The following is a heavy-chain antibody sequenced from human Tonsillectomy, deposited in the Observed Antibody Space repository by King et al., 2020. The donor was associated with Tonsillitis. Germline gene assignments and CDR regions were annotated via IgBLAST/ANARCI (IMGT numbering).Heavy chain of an antibody. J-gene: IGHJ4*02. D-gene: IGHD3-22*01. V-gene: IGHV1-8*01. Sequence: VQLVQSGAEVKKPGASVKVSCKASGYTFTSYDINWVRQATGQGLEWMGWMNPNSGNTGYAQKFQGRVTMTRNTSISTAYMELSSLRSEDTAMYYCARGLYYDSSGYYSPHFDYWGQGTLVTVSS. CDR3: ARGLYYDSSGYYSPHFDY. CDR1: GYTFTSYD. CDR2: MNPNSGNT.